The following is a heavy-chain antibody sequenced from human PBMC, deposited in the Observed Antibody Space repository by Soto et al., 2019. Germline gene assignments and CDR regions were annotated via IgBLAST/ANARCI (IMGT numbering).Heavy chain of an antibody. J-gene: IGHJ6*02. CDR3: AREMGIASHWGYGMYV. Sequence: ASVKVSCKASGYTFTGYYMHWVRQAPGQGLEWMGWINPNSGGTNYAQRFQGRVTMTRDTSISTAYMELSRLRSDDTAVYYFAREMGIASHWGYGMYVWGQGTTVTVS. V-gene: IGHV1-2*02. CDR2: INPNSGGT. CDR1: GYTFTGYY. D-gene: IGHD7-27*01.